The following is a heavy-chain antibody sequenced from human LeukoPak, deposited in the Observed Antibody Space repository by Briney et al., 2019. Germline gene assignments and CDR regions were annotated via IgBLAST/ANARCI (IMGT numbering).Heavy chain of an antibody. CDR2: MNPKSGNT. V-gene: IGHV1-8*01. J-gene: IGHJ4*02. CDR3: ASGSSL. CDR1: GYTFTNYD. Sequence: ASVKVSCKASGYTFTNYDINWVRQATGQGLEWMGWMNPKSGNTGYARKFQGRVTVTRDTSTSIAYMELSNLRSEDSAIYYCASGSSLWGQGTLVLVSS.